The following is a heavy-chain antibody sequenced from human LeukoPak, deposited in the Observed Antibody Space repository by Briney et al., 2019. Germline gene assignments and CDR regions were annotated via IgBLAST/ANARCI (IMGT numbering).Heavy chain of an antibody. D-gene: IGHD3-10*01. CDR2: IRPDGSEK. CDR1: GFSFSTYW. J-gene: IGHJ4*02. Sequence: GGSLRLSCESSGFSFSTYWMSWVRQAPGKGLEWVDNIRPDGSEKYYVDSVKGRFTISRDIAKQSVFLQMTSLRVEDTAVYYCARLSAMVRGPEDIFYFEYWGLGTLVTVSS. V-gene: IGHV3-7*01. CDR3: ARLSAMVRGPEDIFYFEY.